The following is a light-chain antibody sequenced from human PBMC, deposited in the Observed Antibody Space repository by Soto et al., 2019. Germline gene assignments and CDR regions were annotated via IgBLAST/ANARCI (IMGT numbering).Light chain of an antibody. J-gene: IGLJ1*01. Sequence: QSALAQPASVSGSPGQSITISCTGTSSVVGSYNLVSWYQQHPGKAPKLMIYEGSKRPSGVSNRFSASKSGNTASLTISGLQAEDEADYYCCSYAGSSTYVFGAGTKVTVL. CDR1: SSVVGSYNL. CDR2: EGS. CDR3: CSYAGSSTYV. V-gene: IGLV2-23*01.